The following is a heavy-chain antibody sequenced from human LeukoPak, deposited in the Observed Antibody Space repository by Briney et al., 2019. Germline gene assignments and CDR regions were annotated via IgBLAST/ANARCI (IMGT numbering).Heavy chain of an antibody. CDR3: ARDRGIGNWAMDY. J-gene: IGHJ4*02. Sequence: PSETLSLTCTVSGGSISSYYWSWIRQPPGKGLEWIGYIYYSGSTNYNPSLKSRVTMSVDTSKNQFSLKLSSVTAADTAVYYCARDRGIGNWAMDYWGQGTLVTVSS. CDR1: GGSISSYY. V-gene: IGHV4-59*12. CDR2: IYYSGST. D-gene: IGHD7-27*01.